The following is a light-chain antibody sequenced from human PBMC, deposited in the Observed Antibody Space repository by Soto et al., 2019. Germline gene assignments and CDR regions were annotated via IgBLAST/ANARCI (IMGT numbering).Light chain of an antibody. CDR1: QGISSY. Sequence: DIQLTQSPSFLSASVGDRVTITCRASQGISSYLAWYQQKPGKAPKLLIYAASTLQSGVPSRFSGSGSGTEFTLTISSLQPEDFVTYCCQQLNSYPLTFGGGTKVEIK. J-gene: IGKJ4*01. CDR2: AAS. V-gene: IGKV1-9*01. CDR3: QQLNSYPLT.